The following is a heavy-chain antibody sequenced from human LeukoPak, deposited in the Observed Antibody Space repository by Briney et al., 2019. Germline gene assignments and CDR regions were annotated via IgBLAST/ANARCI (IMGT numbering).Heavy chain of an antibody. J-gene: IGHJ4*02. Sequence: SETLSLTWVVSGYSISSGYYWGWIRQPPGKGLEWIGSIYHSGSTYYNPSLKSRVTISVDTSKNQFSLKLSSVTAADTAVYYCASLEMDYWGQGTLVTVSS. CDR3: ASLEMDY. V-gene: IGHV4-38-2*01. CDR1: GYSISSGYY. CDR2: IYHSGST.